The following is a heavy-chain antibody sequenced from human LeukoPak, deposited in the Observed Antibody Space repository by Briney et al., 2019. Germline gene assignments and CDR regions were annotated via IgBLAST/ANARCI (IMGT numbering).Heavy chain of an antibody. Sequence: GGSLRLSCAASGFTFSSYWMHWVRQAPGKGLEWVANIKQDGSEKYYVDSVKGRFSISRDNARNSLHLQMNSLRAEDTAVYYCAREAGDYGIGAFDIWGQGTMVTVSS. CDR2: IKQDGSEK. J-gene: IGHJ3*02. CDR3: AREAGDYGIGAFDI. D-gene: IGHD4-17*01. V-gene: IGHV3-7*03. CDR1: GFTFSSYW.